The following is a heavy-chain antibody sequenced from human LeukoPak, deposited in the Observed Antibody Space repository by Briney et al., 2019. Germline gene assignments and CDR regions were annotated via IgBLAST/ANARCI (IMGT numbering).Heavy chain of an antibody. V-gene: IGHV1-18*01. CDR3: TRDPPVGPSYYYYYMDV. CDR1: GYTFSSFG. D-gene: IGHD1-26*01. CDR2: ISAYNGNT. J-gene: IGHJ6*03. Sequence: ASVKISCKTSGYTFSSFGISWVRQAPGQGLEWMAWISAYNGNTNYAQKFRGRVTVTIDTSTTTAYMELWSLRSDDTAVYYCTRDPPVGPSYYYYYMDVWGKGTTVTVSS.